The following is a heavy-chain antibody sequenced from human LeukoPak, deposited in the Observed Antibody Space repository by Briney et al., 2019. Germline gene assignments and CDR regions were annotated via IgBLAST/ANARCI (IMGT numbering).Heavy chain of an antibody. CDR3: ARDMSGDGYNPVFDY. D-gene: IGHD5-24*01. V-gene: IGHV1-69*04. J-gene: IGHJ4*02. Sequence: SVKVSCKASGGTFSSYAISWVRQAPGQGLEWMGRIIPIFGIANYAQKFQGRVTTTADKSTSTAYMELSSLRSEDTAVYYCARDMSGDGYNPVFDYWGQGTLVTVSS. CDR2: IIPIFGIA. CDR1: GGTFSSYA.